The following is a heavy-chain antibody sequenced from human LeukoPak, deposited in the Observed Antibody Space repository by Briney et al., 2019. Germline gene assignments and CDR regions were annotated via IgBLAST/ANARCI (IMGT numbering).Heavy chain of an antibody. J-gene: IGHJ3*02. D-gene: IGHD3-16*02. V-gene: IGHV3-30*02. CDR3: ATEMITFGGVISVWGHGGDAFDI. Sequence: AGGSLRLSCAASGFTFSSYGMHWVRQAPGKGLEWVAFIRYDGSNKYYADSVKGRFTISRDNAKNSLYLQMNSLRAEDTAVHYCATEMITFGGVISVWGHGGDAFDIWGQGTMVTVSS. CDR1: GFTFSSYG. CDR2: IRYDGSNK.